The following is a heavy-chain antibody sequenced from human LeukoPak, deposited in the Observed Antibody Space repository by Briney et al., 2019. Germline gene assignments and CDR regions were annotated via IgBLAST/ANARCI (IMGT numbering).Heavy chain of an antibody. CDR1: GFSLSRYA. CDR3: AKCRGSSWSDYFDY. V-gene: IGHV3-23*01. CDR2: ISDSGGST. J-gene: IGHJ4*02. D-gene: IGHD6-13*01. Sequence: GGSLRLSCAVSGFSLSRYAMSWVRKAPGKGLEWVSAISDSGGSTYYADSVKGRFTISRDNSRNTLYLQMNTLRAEDTAVYYCAKCRGSSWSDYFDYWDQGTLVTVSS.